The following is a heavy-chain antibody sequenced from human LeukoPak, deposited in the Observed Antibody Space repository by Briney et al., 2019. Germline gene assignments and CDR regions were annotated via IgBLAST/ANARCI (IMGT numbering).Heavy chain of an antibody. Sequence: SETLSLTCAVSGGSISSSNRWSWLRQPPGQGLEWIGEIYHSGSTNYNPSLKSRVTISVDKSKNQFSLKLSSVTAADTAAYYCARGVDGYYYGSGSYHNWFDPWGQGTLVTVSS. D-gene: IGHD3-10*01. J-gene: IGHJ5*02. CDR2: IYHSGST. CDR1: GGSISSSNR. V-gene: IGHV4-4*02. CDR3: ARGVDGYYYGSGSYHNWFDP.